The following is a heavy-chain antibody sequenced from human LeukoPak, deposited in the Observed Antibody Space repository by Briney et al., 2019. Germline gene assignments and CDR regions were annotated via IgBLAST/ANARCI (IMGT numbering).Heavy chain of an antibody. CDR3: ARVGYDILTGYYPYYYYGMDV. V-gene: IGHV1-18*01. CDR1: GYTFTSYG. CDR2: ISAYNGNT. Sequence: ASVKVSCKASGYTFTSYGISWVRQAPGQGLEWMGWISAYNGNTNYAQKLQGRVTMTTDTSTSTACMELRSLRSDDTAVYYCARVGYDILTGYYPYYYYGMDVWGQGTTVTVSS. J-gene: IGHJ6*02. D-gene: IGHD3-9*01.